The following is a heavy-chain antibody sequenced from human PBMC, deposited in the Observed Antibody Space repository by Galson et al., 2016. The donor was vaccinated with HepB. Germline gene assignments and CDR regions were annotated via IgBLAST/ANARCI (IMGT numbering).Heavy chain of an antibody. V-gene: IGHV1-69*13. CDR1: GGTFSKDA. Sequence: SVKVSCKGSGGTFSKDAITWVRQAPGQGLEWMGGIIPGFGTPNYAQKFQGRVTITADESTSTAYMEVRSLRSEDTAVYYCARERGYLRISIFGVATEGFGMDVWGQGSLVTVSS. D-gene: IGHD3-3*01. J-gene: IGHJ4*02. CDR3: ARERGYLRISIFGVATEGFGMDV. CDR2: IIPGFGTP.